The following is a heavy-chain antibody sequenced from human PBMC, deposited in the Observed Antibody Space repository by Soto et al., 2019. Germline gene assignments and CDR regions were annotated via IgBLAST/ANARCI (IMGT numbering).Heavy chain of an antibody. D-gene: IGHD3-9*01. CDR1: GGTFSSYA. CDR2: IIPIFGTA. CDR3: AKHGTPYYDILTGYYGY. J-gene: IGHJ4*02. Sequence: ALVKVSCKASGGTFSSYAISWVRQAPGQGLEWMGGIIPIFGTANYAQKFQGRVTITADKSTSTAYMELSSLRSEDTAVYYCAKHGTPYYDILTGYYGYWGQGTLVTVSS. V-gene: IGHV1-69*06.